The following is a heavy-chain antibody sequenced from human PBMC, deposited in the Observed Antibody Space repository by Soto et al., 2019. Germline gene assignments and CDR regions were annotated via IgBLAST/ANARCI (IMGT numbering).Heavy chain of an antibody. CDR2: IIPIFGTA. D-gene: IGHD1-1*01. CDR1: GGTFSSYA. J-gene: IGHJ3*02. V-gene: IGHV1-69*13. CDR3: ARGEGRPWWNAPRCAFDI. Sequence: SVKVSCKASGGTFSSYAISWLRQSPGQGLEWMGGIIPIFGTANYAQKFQGRVTITADESTSTAYMELSSLRSEDTAVYYCARGEGRPWWNAPRCAFDIWGQGTMVTVSS.